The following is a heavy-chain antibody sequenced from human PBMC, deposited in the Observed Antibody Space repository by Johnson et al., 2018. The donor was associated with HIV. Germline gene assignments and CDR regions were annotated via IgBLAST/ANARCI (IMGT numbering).Heavy chain of an antibody. D-gene: IGHD6-13*01. Sequence: QVQLVESGGGLIQPGGSLRLSCAASAFTFSRSGMHWVRQTPGEGLEWVALISYDGSNKYYADSVKGRFTISRDNSKNTLYLQMNSLRAEETAVYYCARGIGSSWPLDAFDIWGQGTMVTVSS. V-gene: IGHV3-30*03. CDR3: ARGIGSSWPLDAFDI. J-gene: IGHJ3*02. CDR1: AFTFSRSG. CDR2: ISYDGSNK.